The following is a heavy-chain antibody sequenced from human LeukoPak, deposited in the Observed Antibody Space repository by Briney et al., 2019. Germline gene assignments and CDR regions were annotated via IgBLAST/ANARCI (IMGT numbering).Heavy chain of an antibody. CDR1: GFTFSTSA. V-gene: IGHV3-23*01. Sequence: GGSLRLSCAASGFTFSTSAMTWVRQAPGKGLEWVSGISGSGVTDYADSVKGRFTISRDNSKNTLYLQMNSLRAEDTAVYYCAKDLNWGGRWGQGTLVTVSS. CDR3: AKDLNWGGR. D-gene: IGHD3-16*01. CDR2: ISGSGVT. J-gene: IGHJ4*02.